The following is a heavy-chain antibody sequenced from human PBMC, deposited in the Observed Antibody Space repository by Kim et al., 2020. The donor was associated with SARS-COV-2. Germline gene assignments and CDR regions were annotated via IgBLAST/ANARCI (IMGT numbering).Heavy chain of an antibody. V-gene: IGHV4-30-2*01. CDR1: GGSISSGGYS. J-gene: IGHJ4*02. CDR3: ARGGYYGSGSPKGLDY. D-gene: IGHD3-10*01. CDR2: IYYSGST. Sequence: SETLSLTCAVSGGSISSGGYSWSWIRQPPGKGLEWIGYIYYSGSTYYNPSLKSRVTISVDRSKNQFSLKLGSVTAADTAVYYCARGGYYGSGSPKGLDYWGQGTLVTVSS.